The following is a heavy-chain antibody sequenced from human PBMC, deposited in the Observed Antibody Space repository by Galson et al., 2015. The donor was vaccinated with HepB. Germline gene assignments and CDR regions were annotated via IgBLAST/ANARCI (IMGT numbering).Heavy chain of an antibody. J-gene: IGHJ3*02. V-gene: IGHV3-48*02. CDR3: ARGIYDYVWGSYRTNDAFDI. CDR1: GFTFSSYS. D-gene: IGHD3-16*02. Sequence: SLRLSCAASGFTFSSYSMNWVRQAPGKGLEWVSYISSSSSTIYYADSVKGRFTISRDNAKNSLYLQMNSLRDEDTAVYYCARGIYDYVWGSYRTNDAFDIWGQGTMVTVSS. CDR2: ISSSSSTI.